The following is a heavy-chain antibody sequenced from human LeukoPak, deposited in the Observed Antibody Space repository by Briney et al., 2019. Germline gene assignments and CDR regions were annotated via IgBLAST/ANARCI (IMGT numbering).Heavy chain of an antibody. V-gene: IGHV4-39*01. J-gene: IGHJ4*02. CDR1: GGSISSSSYY. D-gene: IGHD3-10*01. CDR3: ARLEYRGVIRV. CDR2: IYYSGST. Sequence: SETLSLTCTVSGGSISSSSYYWGWIRQPPGKGLEWIGSIYYSGSTYYNPSLKSRVTISVDTSKNQFSLKLSSVTAADTAVYYCARLEYRGVIRVWGQGTLVTVSS.